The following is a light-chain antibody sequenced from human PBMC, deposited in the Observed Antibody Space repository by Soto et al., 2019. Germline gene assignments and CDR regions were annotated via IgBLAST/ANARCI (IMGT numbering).Light chain of an antibody. CDR2: DAS. V-gene: IGKV3-20*01. CDR3: QQYGDSPPWT. CDR1: QSISSSY. Sequence: EIELTQSPATLSLSPGERATLSCRASQSISSSYLAWYQQKPGQAPRLLIYDASSRATGIPDRFSGSGSGTYFALTISRLEPEDLAVYYCQQYGDSPPWTFGQGTKVEI. J-gene: IGKJ1*01.